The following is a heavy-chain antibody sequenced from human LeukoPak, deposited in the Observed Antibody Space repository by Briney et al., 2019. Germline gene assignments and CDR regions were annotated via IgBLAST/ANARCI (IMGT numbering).Heavy chain of an antibody. CDR1: GGSINNYW. Sequence: SETLSLTCSVSGGSINNYWWSWIRQPPGKGLEWIGYIYRGETTNYNPSLKSRVTLSVDTSKNQISLKLNSVTAADTAVYYCATHWHDATKTYSYWFDPWGQGTLVTVSS. CDR3: ATHWHDATKTYSYWFDP. V-gene: IGHV4-4*09. CDR2: IYRGETT. D-gene: IGHD1/OR15-1a*01. J-gene: IGHJ5*02.